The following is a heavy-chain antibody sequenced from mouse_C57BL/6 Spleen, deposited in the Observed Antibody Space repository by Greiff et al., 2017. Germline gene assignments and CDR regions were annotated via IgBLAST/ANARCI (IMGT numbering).Heavy chain of an antibody. CDR2: IDPNSGGT. V-gene: IGHV1-72*01. Sequence: QVQLQQSGAELVKPGASVKLSCKASGYTFTSYWMHWVKQRPGRGLEWIGRIDPNSGGTKYNEKFKSKATLTVGKPSSTAYMQLSSLTSEDSAVYYCARTGTEYYAMDYWGQGTSVTVSS. CDR1: GYTFTSYW. CDR3: ARTGTEYYAMDY. J-gene: IGHJ4*01. D-gene: IGHD4-1*01.